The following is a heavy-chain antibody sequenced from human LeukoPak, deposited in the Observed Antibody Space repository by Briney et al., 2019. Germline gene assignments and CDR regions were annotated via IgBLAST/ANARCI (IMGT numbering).Heavy chain of an antibody. CDR3: ARGGHIVVVTATHEPYYYGMDV. CDR1: GFTFSSYG. V-gene: IGHV3-30*03. CDR2: ISYDGSNK. Sequence: GGSLRLSCAASGFTFSSYGMHWVRQAPGKGLEWVAVISYDGSNKYYADSVKGRFTISRDNSKNTLYLQMNSLRAEDTAVYYCARGGHIVVVTATHEPYYYGMDVWGQGTTVTVSS. D-gene: IGHD2-21*02. J-gene: IGHJ6*02.